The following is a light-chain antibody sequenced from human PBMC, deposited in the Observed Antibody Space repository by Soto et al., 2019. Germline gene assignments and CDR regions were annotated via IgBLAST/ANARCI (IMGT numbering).Light chain of an antibody. CDR1: SSNLGAGYD. CDR2: GNR. V-gene: IGLV1-40*01. Sequence: QSVLTQPPSVSGAPGQRVTIPCTGNSSNLGAGYDVHWYQQLPGTAPKLVIYGNRNRPSGVPERFSGSKSGTSASLAITGLPAEDEGDYYSQAYDYSLTASVFGGGTKVTVL. CDR3: QAYDYSLTASV. J-gene: IGLJ3*02.